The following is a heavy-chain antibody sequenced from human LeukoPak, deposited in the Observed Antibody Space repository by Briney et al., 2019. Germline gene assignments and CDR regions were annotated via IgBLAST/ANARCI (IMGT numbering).Heavy chain of an antibody. Sequence: GGSLRLSCAASGFTFSSYSVSWVRQAPGKGLEWVSSISSSSSYIYYADSVKGRFTISRDNAKNSLYLQMNRLRAEDTAVYYCARRIYYDSSGYYNTAFDYWGQGTLVTVPS. CDR3: ARRIYYDSSGYYNTAFDY. V-gene: IGHV3-21*01. CDR1: GFTFSSYS. CDR2: ISSSSSYI. J-gene: IGHJ4*02. D-gene: IGHD3-22*01.